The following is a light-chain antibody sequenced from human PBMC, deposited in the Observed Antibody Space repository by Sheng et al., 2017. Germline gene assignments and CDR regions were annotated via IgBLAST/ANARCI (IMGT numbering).Light chain of an antibody. Sequence: IQMTQSPSTLSASVGDRVTITCRASQSIGSYLAWYQQIPGKAPNLLIYAASSLQSGVPSRFSGSGSGTDFTLTISNLQPEDFATYYCQRLDDYPLTFGGGTKVEIK. CDR3: QRLDDYPLT. V-gene: IGKV1-5*01. CDR1: QSIGSY. CDR2: AAS. J-gene: IGKJ4*01.